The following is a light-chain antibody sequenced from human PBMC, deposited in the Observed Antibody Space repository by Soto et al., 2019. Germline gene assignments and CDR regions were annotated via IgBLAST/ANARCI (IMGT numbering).Light chain of an antibody. J-gene: IGLJ1*01. V-gene: IGLV2-8*01. CDR2: EVS. CDR1: SSDVGGYNY. CDR3: SSYAGSNNFV. Sequence: QSALTQPPSASGSPGQSVTISCTGTSSDVGGYNYVSWYQQHPGKAPKLMIYEVSKRPPGVPDRFSGSKSGNTASLTVSGLQAEDEADYYCSSYAGSNNFVFGTGTKLTVL.